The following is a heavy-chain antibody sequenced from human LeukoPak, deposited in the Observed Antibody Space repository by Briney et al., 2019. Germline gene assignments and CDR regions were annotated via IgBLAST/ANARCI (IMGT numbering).Heavy chain of an antibody. J-gene: IGHJ4*02. CDR2: ISASGQST. V-gene: IGHV3-23*01. CDR3: ARAPTRPTLIVFDLYFDY. D-gene: IGHD3-22*01. CDR1: EFTFSKIG. Sequence: GGSLRLSCAASEFTFSKIGMTWLRQAPGKGLEWVSTISASGQSTFYADSVKGRFTISRDNSRNTLYLQMNSLSSEDTAVYYCARAPTRPTLIVFDLYFDYWGQGSLVTASS.